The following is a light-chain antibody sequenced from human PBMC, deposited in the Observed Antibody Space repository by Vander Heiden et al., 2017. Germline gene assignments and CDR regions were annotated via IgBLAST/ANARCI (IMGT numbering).Light chain of an antibody. CDR2: QDT. J-gene: IGLJ3*02. CDR3: LTWYINTWV. CDR1: KLDNKY. V-gene: IGLV3-1*01. Sequence: SFELTQPPSVSVSPGQTVSIPGTGDKLDNKYNSWYQQKPGQSPVLVIYQDTKRPSGIPERFSGSNSVSTATLTISVTQSMDEADYYCLTWYINTWVFGGGTKLTVL.